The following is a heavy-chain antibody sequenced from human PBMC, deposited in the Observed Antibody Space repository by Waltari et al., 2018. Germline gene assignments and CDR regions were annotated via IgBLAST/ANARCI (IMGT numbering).Heavy chain of an antibody. CDR2: INAGNGNT. CDR3: ARGCCGGVNCYVPATLCFDI. D-gene: IGHD2-15*01. V-gene: IGHV1-3*01. Sequence: QVQLVQSGAEVKKPGASVKVSCKASGYTFTSYAMHWVRQAPGQRLEWMGWINAGNGNTKYSQKFQGRVTITRDTSASTAYMELNSLRPEDTAVYYCARGCCGGVNCYVPATLCFDIWGQGTMVAVSS. CDR1: GYTFTSYA. J-gene: IGHJ3*02.